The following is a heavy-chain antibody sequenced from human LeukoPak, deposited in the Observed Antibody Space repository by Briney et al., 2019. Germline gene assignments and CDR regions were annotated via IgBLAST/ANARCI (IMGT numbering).Heavy chain of an antibody. CDR2: IGTVDNT. CDR1: GFTFSTYD. D-gene: IGHD6-19*01. J-gene: IGHJ4*02. Sequence: PGGSLSLSCAASGFTFSTYDFHWVRQATGKGLEWVSSIGTVDNTYYIDSVKGRFFISRENAENSLYLQMNSLRAGDTAVYYCVRGAVTGFDFWGQGTLVTVSS. CDR3: VRGAVTGFDF. V-gene: IGHV3-13*01.